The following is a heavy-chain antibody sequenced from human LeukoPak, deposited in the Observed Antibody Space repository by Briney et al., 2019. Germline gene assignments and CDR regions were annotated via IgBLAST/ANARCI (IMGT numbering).Heavy chain of an antibody. CDR1: GDSISTYH. CDR3: ARDKRHSYGRYFDH. CDR2: MQSTGNT. J-gene: IGHJ4*02. D-gene: IGHD5-18*01. V-gene: IGHV4-59*01. Sequence: SETVSLTCSVSGDSISTYHWNWIRKPPGKGLEWIGYMQSTGNTKYNPSLRSRVTMFVDTSKNRFALSLSSVTAADTAVYYCARDKRHSYGRYFDHRGQGAPVTVSS.